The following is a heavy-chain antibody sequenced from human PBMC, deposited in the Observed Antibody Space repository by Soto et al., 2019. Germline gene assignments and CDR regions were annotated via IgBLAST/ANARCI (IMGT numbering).Heavy chain of an antibody. D-gene: IGHD6-13*01. CDR1: GYTFTCYY. CDR2: INPTTTTT. J-gene: IGHJ3*02. Sequence: ASVKVSCKASGYTFTCYYMHWVRQAPGQGLEWMGVINPTTTTTTDAQKFQGRVTMTRDTSTSTVFLELSSLRSGDTAVYYCARDLYSTSWYVRAFDMWGQGTMVTVSS. CDR3: ARDLYSTSWYVRAFDM. V-gene: IGHV1-46*03.